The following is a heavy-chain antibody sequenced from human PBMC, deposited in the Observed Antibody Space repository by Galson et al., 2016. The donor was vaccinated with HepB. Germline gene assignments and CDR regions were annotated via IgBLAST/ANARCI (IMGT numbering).Heavy chain of an antibody. J-gene: IGHJ4*02. D-gene: IGHD4-17*01. V-gene: IGHV3-48*03. Sequence: SLRLSCAASGFSFSSYAMNWVRQAPGKGLEWIAYITRSADLIYYADSVKGRFIISRDNSKNIVYLRMNSLRAEDTALYYCAKDPNGDYIGAYDSWGQGTLVTVSS. CDR3: AKDPNGDYIGAYDS. CDR2: ITRSADLI. CDR1: GFSFSSYA.